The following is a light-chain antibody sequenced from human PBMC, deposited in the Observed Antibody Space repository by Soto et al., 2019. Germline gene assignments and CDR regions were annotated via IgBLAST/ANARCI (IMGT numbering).Light chain of an antibody. J-gene: IGKJ2*01. Sequence: EIVLTQSPGTLSLSPGERATLSCRASQSVFNNNLAWYQQKPGQAPRLLMFGASSRATGIPDRFSGSGSGTDFTLTISRLEPEDFAIYHCQQDGGSPRTFGQGTKLEIK. V-gene: IGKV3-20*01. CDR2: GAS. CDR1: QSVFNNN. CDR3: QQDGGSPRT.